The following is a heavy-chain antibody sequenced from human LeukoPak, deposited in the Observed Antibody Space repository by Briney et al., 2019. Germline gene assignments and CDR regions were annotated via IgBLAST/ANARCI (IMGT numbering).Heavy chain of an antibody. CDR1: GVSIRDTFYY. CDR2: IYHTGRT. Sequence: SETLSLTCTVSGVSIRDTFYYWGWIRQPPGKGLEWIGSIYHTGRTNYSPSLKGRVTIPVDTSKNQFSLKLTSVTAADTALYHCARDPGFYYDSRETHYDYWGQGTLVTVSS. J-gene: IGHJ4*02. D-gene: IGHD3-22*01. CDR3: ARDPGFYYDSRETHYDY. V-gene: IGHV4-39*07.